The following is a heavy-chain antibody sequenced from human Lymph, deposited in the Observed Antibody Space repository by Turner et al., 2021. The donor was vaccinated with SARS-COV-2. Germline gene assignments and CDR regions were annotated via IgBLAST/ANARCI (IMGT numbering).Heavy chain of an antibody. CDR3: ARAAQLTVWFDP. CDR1: GYTFTRYD. V-gene: IGHV1-8*01. Sequence: QVQLVQSGAEVKKPGVSVKVSCMASGYTFTRYDINWVRQATGQGLGWMGWMDPSSGNTGYEQKFQGRVTMTRNTSISTAYMELSSLRSEDTAVYYCARAAQLTVWFDPWGQGTLVTVSS. J-gene: IGHJ5*02. D-gene: IGHD3-9*01. CDR2: MDPSSGNT.